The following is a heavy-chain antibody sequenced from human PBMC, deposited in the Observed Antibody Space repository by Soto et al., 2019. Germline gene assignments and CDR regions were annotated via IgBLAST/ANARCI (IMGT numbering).Heavy chain of an antibody. V-gene: IGHV5-51*01. CDR3: ATPTSSGWLTGLDAFDI. Sequence: GESLKISCKGSGYSFTSYWIGWVRQMPGKGLEWMGIIYPGDSDTRYSPSFQGQVTISADKSISTAYLQWSSLKASDTAMYYCATPTSSGWLTGLDAFDIWGQGTMVTVSS. CDR1: GYSFTSYW. J-gene: IGHJ3*02. CDR2: IYPGDSDT. D-gene: IGHD6-19*01.